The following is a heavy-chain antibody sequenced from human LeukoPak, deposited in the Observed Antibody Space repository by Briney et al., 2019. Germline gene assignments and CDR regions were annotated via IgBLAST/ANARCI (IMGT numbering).Heavy chain of an antibody. CDR2: IYPGDSDT. V-gene: IGHV5-51*01. J-gene: IGHJ4*02. CDR1: GYSFTTYW. D-gene: IGHD3-10*01. Sequence: GESLKISCKGSGYSFTTYWIGWVRQMPGKGLEWMGIIYPGDSDTRYSPSFQGQVTISADKSISTAYLQWSSLKASDTAMYYCARLITMARGVMGYFDYWGQGTLVTVSS. CDR3: ARLITMARGVMGYFDY.